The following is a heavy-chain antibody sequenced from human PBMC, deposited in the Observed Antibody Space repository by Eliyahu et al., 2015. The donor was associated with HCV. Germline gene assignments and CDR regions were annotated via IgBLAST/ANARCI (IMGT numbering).Heavy chain of an antibody. CDR1: GFIFGGYA. D-gene: IGHD3-3*01. V-gene: IGHV3-23*01. Sequence: EVQLLESGGGFVKPGGSLRLSCXGSGFIFGGYAMSWVRQAPGQGLEWVSVISGAGGSTHYADSAKGRFTTSRDNSKNTVYLQIDSLTAEDSAIYYCAKGNDFWSGITFDFWGQGTPVTVSS. J-gene: IGHJ4*02. CDR3: AKGNDFWSGITFDF. CDR2: ISGAGGST.